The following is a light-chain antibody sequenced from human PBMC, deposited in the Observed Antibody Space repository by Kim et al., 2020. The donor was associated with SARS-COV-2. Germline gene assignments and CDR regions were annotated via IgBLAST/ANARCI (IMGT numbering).Light chain of an antibody. V-gene: IGLV6-57*01. CDR2: EDD. CDR3: HTYDGSDEV. CDR1: DDRIATDNIATYY. J-gene: IGLJ3*02. Sequence: NFMLTQPHSVSGSPGKTVSISCTRSDDRIATDNIATYYVHWYQQRPGSPPTTVIYEDDRRPSGVPDRFSGSIDLSSNSAVLTISGLRTEDEADYFCHTYDGSDEVFGGGTKLTVL.